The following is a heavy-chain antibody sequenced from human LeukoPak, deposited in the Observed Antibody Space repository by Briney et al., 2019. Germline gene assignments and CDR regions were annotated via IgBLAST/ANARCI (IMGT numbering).Heavy chain of an antibody. CDR3: ARGGTPIAAAGIRY. Sequence: GGSLRLSCAASGFTFSSYAMHWVRQAPGKGLEWVAVISYDGSNKYYADSVKGRFTISRDNSKNTLYLQMNSLRAEDTAVYYCARGGTPIAAAGIRYWGQGTLVTVSS. CDR1: GFTFSSYA. D-gene: IGHD6-13*01. J-gene: IGHJ4*02. CDR2: ISYDGSNK. V-gene: IGHV3-30*04.